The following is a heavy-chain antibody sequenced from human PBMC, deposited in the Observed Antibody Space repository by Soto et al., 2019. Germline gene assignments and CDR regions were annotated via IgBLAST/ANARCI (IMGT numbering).Heavy chain of an antibody. Sequence: PSETLSLTCTVSGGSISSSSYYWGWIRQPPGKGLEWTGSIYYSGSTYYNPSLKSRVTISVDTSKNQFSLKLSSVTAADTAVYYCARQWLGYYYDSSGLFWFDPWGQGTLVTVSS. CDR2: IYYSGST. J-gene: IGHJ5*02. CDR1: GGSISSSSYY. V-gene: IGHV4-39*01. CDR3: ARQWLGYYYDSSGLFWFDP. D-gene: IGHD3-22*01.